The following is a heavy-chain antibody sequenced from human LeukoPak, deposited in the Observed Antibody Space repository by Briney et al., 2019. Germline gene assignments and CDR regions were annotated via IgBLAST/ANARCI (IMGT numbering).Heavy chain of an antibody. D-gene: IGHD5-18*01. V-gene: IGHV4-59*08. Sequence: SETLSLTCTVSGGSITSYYWSWIRQPPGKGLEWIGYIYYSGSTNYNPSLKSRVTISVDTSKNQFSLKLSSVTAADTAVYFCARAYNYALYYFDYWGQGTMVTVSS. CDR1: GGSITSYY. CDR3: ARAYNYALYYFDY. J-gene: IGHJ4*02. CDR2: IYYSGST.